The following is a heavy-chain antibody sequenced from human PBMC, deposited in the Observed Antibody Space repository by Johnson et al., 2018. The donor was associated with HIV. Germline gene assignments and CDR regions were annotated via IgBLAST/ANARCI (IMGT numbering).Heavy chain of an antibody. CDR3: AKVGATVVTPRGEAFDI. V-gene: IGHV3-30-3*02. Sequence: QVPLVESGGGLSQPGGSLILSCAASGFTFSSYALHWVRQAPGKGLGWLAVISYDGSNQYYADSVKGRFTISRENSKNTLYLQMNSLRAEDTAVYYCAKVGATVVTPRGEAFDIWGQGAMVTVSS. J-gene: IGHJ3*02. D-gene: IGHD4-23*01. CDR2: ISYDGSNQ. CDR1: GFTFSSYA.